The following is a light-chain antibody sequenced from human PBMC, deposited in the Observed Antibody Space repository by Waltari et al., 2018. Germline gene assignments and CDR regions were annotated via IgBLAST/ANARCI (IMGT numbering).Light chain of an antibody. J-gene: IGKJ2*01. Sequence: DIVMTQSPDSLALSLGERATINCKSSQSVLHSSNNKNYLAWYQQKPRQPPKLLIYWASTRESGVPDRFSGSGSGTDFTLTISSLQAEDVAVYYCQQYYTTPSFGQGTNLEIK. V-gene: IGKV4-1*01. CDR3: QQYYTTPS. CDR2: WAS. CDR1: QSVLHSSNNKNY.